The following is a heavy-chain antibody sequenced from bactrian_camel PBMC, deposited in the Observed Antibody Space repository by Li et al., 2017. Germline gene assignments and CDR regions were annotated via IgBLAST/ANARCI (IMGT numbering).Heavy chain of an antibody. CDR2: IGKDGRT. Sequence: EVQLVESGGGLVQPGGSLKLSCVASASKYPYNRLCMGWFRQAPGKEREGVAAIGKDGRTTYGDSQRGRFTISKGNAKETLYLDMNNLRPEDTATYFCAVGWGYCDFGTDFQYWGQGTQVTVS. CDR3: AVGWGYCDFGTDFQY. V-gene: IGHV3S44*01. D-gene: IGHD5*01. CDR1: KYPYNRLC. J-gene: IGHJ4*01.